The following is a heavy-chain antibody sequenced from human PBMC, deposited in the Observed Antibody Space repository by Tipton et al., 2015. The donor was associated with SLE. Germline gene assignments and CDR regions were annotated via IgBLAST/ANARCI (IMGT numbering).Heavy chain of an antibody. CDR1: GGSISSYH. Sequence: TLSLTCTVSGGSISSYHWSWIRQPPGKGHEGIGYIYYSGSTNNNPSPKSRITNSVDTSKNQFSLKMSSVTAADTAVYYCARHVPDYYDSSGFSFDYWGQGTMVTVSS. CDR3: ARHVPDYYDSSGFSFDY. V-gene: IGHV4-59*08. CDR2: IYYSGST. D-gene: IGHD3-22*01. J-gene: IGHJ4*02.